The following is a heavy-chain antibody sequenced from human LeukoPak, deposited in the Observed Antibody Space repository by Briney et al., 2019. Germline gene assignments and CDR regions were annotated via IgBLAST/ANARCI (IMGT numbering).Heavy chain of an antibody. Sequence: SETLSLTCTVSGGSISSYYWTWIRQPPGKGLEWIRYIYYSGSTTYNPSLKSRVTISVDTSKNQFSLKLSSVTAADTAVYYCARHGLVVAASGHGYFDYWGQGTMVTVSS. J-gene: IGHJ4*02. CDR3: ARHGLVVAASGHGYFDY. CDR1: GGSISSYY. V-gene: IGHV4-59*08. CDR2: IYYSGST. D-gene: IGHD2-15*01.